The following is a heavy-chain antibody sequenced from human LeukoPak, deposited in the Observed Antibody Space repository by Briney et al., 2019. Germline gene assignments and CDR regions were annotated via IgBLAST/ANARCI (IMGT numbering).Heavy chain of an antibody. CDR3: ARELRTIFGVSGGYYYYHMDV. J-gene: IGHJ6*03. CDR2: IFGSGNT. V-gene: IGHV4-4*07. CDR1: GGSISRYY. Sequence: SETLSLTCSVSGGSISRYYWSWIRQPAGKRLEWIGRIFGSGNTNHNPSLQSRITMSLDTSKNQFSLKVRSVTAADTAVYYCARELRTIFGVSGGYYYYHMDVWGKGTTVTVSS. D-gene: IGHD3-3*01.